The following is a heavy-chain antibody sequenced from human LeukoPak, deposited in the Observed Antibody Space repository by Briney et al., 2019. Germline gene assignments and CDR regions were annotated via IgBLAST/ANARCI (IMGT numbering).Heavy chain of an antibody. CDR1: GLTFSGYG. CDR2: LLYGGTNK. V-gene: IGHV3-33*05. CDR3: ARGLYTNGWYYFDY. D-gene: IGHD6-19*01. Sequence: GKSPRHSCAASGLTFSGYGIHWVRHAPGKRRERVAFLLYGGTNKFYADSVKGRFTISVDSSKNTLYLQLKTLRADDSAVYFCARGLYTNGWYYFDYWGQGTLVTVSS. J-gene: IGHJ4*02.